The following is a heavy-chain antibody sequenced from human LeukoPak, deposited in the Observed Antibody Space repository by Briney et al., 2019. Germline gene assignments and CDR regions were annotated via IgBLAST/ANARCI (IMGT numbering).Heavy chain of an antibody. CDR1: GGSLSSSNYY. V-gene: IGHV4-39*01. CDR3: ARRRSRNFFDN. J-gene: IGHJ4*02. Sequence: SETLSLTCTVSGGSLSSSNYYWGWIRQPPGKGLEWIGGVYYSGSSYYKPSLKSRVTISVDTSKNQFSLKLSSVTAADTAVYYCARRRSRNFFDNWGQGTLVTVSS. CDR2: VYYSGSS. D-gene: IGHD1-14*01.